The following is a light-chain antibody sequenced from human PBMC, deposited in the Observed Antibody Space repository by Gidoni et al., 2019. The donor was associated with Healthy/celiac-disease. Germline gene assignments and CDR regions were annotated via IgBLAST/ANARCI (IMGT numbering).Light chain of an antibody. CDR3: NSRDSSGNRYV. CDR1: SLRSYY. Sequence: SSELTQDPAVSVALGQTGRITCQGDSLRSYYASWYQQKPGQAPVLVIYGKNNRPSGIPDRFSGSSSGNTASLTITGAQAEDEADYYCNSRDSSGNRYVFGTGTKVTVL. CDR2: GKN. V-gene: IGLV3-19*01. J-gene: IGLJ1*01.